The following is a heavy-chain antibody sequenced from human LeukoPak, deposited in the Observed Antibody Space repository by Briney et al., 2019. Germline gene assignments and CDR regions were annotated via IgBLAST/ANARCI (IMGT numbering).Heavy chain of an antibody. J-gene: IGHJ4*02. CDR2: IKQDGSEK. CDR1: GFSFSSNW. V-gene: IGHV3-7*03. Sequence: GGSLRLSCAAPGFSFSSNWMSWVRQAPGKGLEWVANIKQDGSEKYYVDSVKGRFTISRDNAKNSLYLQMNSLRAEDTAVYYCARDGPYYYDSSGYYFYWGQGTLVTVSS. CDR3: ARDGPYYYDSSGYYFY. D-gene: IGHD3-22*01.